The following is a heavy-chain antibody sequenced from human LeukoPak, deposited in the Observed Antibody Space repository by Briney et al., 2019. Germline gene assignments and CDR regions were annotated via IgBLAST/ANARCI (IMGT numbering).Heavy chain of an antibody. D-gene: IGHD5-24*01. CDR2: IYSGDTT. V-gene: IGHV3-53*05. Sequence: WESLTLTCTASGFTVGNYYMGWVRQAPGKGLEWVSLIYSGDTTHYADSVKGRFTISRDNSKSTLYLKMNSVTAEDTAVYFCARAKMDTFNLFDYWGQGTLVTVSS. CDR3: ARAKMDTFNLFDY. CDR1: GFTVGNYY. J-gene: IGHJ4*02.